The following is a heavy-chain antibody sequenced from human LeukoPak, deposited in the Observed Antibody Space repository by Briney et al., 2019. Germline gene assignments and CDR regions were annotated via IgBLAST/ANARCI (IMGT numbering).Heavy chain of an antibody. CDR2: IYYSGST. J-gene: IGHJ4*02. V-gene: IGHV4-39*01. CDR3: ARHRLSFWQQLASEDYFDY. D-gene: IGHD6-13*01. CDR1: SDSISSSYYY. Sequence: SGTLSLTCTVSSDSISSSYYYWGWIRQPPGKGLEWIGSIYYSGSTYYHPSLKSRVTISVDTSKNHFSLKLSSVTAADTAVYYCARHRLSFWQQLASEDYFDYWGQGTLVSASS.